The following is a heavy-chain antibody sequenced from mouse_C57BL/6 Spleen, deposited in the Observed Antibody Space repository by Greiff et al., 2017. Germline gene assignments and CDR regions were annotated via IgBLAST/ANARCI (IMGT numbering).Heavy chain of an antibody. D-gene: IGHD2-1*01. J-gene: IGHJ3*01. CDR1: GYTFTSYW. V-gene: IGHV1-55*01. CDR3: ARGGGYGNSWFAY. CDR2: IYPGSGST. Sequence: QVQLKQPGAELVKPGASVKMSCKASGYTFTSYWITWVKQRPGQGLEWIGDIYPGSGSTNYNEKFKSKATLTVDTSSSTAYMQLSSLTSEDSAVYYCARGGGYGNSWFAYWGQGTLVTVSA.